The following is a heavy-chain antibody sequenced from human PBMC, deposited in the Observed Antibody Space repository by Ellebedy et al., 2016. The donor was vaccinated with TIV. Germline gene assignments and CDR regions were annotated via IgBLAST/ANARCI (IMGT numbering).Heavy chain of an antibody. Sequence: SETLSLXXTVSGGSISSYYWSWIRQPPGKGLEWIGSIYYSGSTYYNPSLKSRVTISVDTSKNQFSLKLSSVTAADTAVYYCARHPWWEQYYFDYWGQGTLVTVSS. CDR2: IYYSGST. D-gene: IGHD1-26*01. CDR3: ARHPWWEQYYFDY. CDR1: GGSISSYY. V-gene: IGHV4-59*05. J-gene: IGHJ4*02.